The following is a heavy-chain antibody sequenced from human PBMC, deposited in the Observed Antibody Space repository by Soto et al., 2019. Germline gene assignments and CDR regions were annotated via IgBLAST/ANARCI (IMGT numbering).Heavy chain of an antibody. D-gene: IGHD1-1*01. CDR3: ARTYVPGIAGFDP. CDR1: GFTFSNYF. CDR2: MSGDGKTI. Sequence: GGSLRLSCAASGFTFSNYFMHWVRQVPGEGLVWVSRMSGDGKTISYADSVKGRFTISRDNAKNTLYRQMNSLRVEDTAVYYCARTYVPGIAGFDPWGQGTLVTVSS. V-gene: IGHV3-74*01. J-gene: IGHJ5*02.